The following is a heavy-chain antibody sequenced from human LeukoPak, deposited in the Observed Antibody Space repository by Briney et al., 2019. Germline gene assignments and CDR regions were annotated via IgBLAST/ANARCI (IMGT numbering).Heavy chain of an antibody. Sequence: ASVKVSCKASGYTFTGYGIIWVRQAPGPGLEGMGWVCPYNGNTNYAQKFQGRVTMTTDTSTPTTHTEPRTLRSEATALYYCARDLDSGGTTFRALNYSGQGTPVTVSS. CDR1: GYTFTGYG. D-gene: IGHD1-14*01. CDR3: ARDLDSGGTTFRALNY. CDR2: VCPYNGNT. V-gene: IGHV1-18*04. J-gene: IGHJ4*02.